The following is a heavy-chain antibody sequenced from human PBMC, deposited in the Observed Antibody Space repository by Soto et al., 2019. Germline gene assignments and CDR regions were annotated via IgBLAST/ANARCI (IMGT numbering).Heavy chain of an antibody. CDR3: AKDSTSI. V-gene: IGHV3-23*01. CDR2: ISGSASST. J-gene: IGHJ3*02. CDR1: GFIFGAYS. Sequence: EVQLLASGGGLVQRGGSLKISCAASGFIFGAYSMTWLRQPPGKGLEWVSTISGSASSTYYIDSVQGRFIISRDNSKNTLYLQMTSLRGDDTAVYYCAKDSTSIWGQGTMVSFSS.